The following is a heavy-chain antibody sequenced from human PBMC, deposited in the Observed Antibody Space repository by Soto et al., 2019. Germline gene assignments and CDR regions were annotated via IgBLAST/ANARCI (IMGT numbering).Heavy chain of an antibody. CDR3: ARPTVIPETDYSYYYGMAV. Sequence: QVQLVQSGAEVKKPGSSVKVSCKASGGTFSSYAISWVRQAPGQGLEWMGGIIPIFGTANYAQKFQGRVTISADESTSTAYMELSSLRSEDTAVYYCARPTVIPETDYSYYYGMAVWGQGTTVTVSS. V-gene: IGHV1-69*01. D-gene: IGHD4-17*01. CDR1: GGTFSSYA. J-gene: IGHJ6*02. CDR2: IIPIFGTA.